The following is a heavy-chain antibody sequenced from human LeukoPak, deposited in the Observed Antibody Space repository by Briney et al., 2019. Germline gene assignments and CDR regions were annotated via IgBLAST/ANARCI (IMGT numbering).Heavy chain of an antibody. D-gene: IGHD3-22*01. CDR3: ARSPVVMDAFDI. V-gene: IGHV4-59*01. J-gene: IGHJ3*02. CDR2: IYYSGST. Sequence: SETLSLTCTVSGGSISSYYWRWIRQPPGKGLEWIGYIYYSGSTNYNPSLKRRVTISVDTSKNQFSLKLSSVTAADTAVYYCARSPVVMDAFDIWGQGTMVTVSS. CDR1: GGSISSYY.